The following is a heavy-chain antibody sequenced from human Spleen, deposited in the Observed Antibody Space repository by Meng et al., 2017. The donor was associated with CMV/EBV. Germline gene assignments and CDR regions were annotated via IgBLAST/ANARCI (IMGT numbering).Heavy chain of an antibody. CDR3: ARNGMTGNRWGF. V-gene: IGHV3-30-3*01. CDR1: GFTFSNHA. CDR2: ISSDGNNK. Sequence: GESLKISCAASGFTFSNHAMHWGRQAPGKGLEWVALISSDGNNKYYADPVQGRFTISRANSKDTVYLQMNNLRSEDTAVYYCARNGMTGNRWGFWGQGTLVTVSS. J-gene: IGHJ4*02. D-gene: IGHD1-1*01.